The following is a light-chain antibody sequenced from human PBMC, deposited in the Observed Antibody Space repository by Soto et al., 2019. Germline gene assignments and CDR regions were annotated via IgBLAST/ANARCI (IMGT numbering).Light chain of an antibody. V-gene: IGLV2-14*01. CDR3: ASYTSSSTSVI. J-gene: IGLJ1*01. Sequence: QSGLTQPASLSASPGHSITISCTGTSSDVGGYKYVSWYQQHPDKAPKLIIFEVSNRPSGISSRFSGSKYGNTASLTISGLQAEDEADYYCASYTSSSTSVIFGRGTKVTVL. CDR1: SSDVGGYKY. CDR2: EVS.